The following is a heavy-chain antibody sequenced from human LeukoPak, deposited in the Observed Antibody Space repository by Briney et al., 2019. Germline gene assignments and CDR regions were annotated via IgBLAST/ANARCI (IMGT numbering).Heavy chain of an antibody. D-gene: IGHD6-19*01. J-gene: IGHJ4*02. CDR1: GFTFSSYA. Sequence: GGSLRLSCAASGFTFSSYAMSWVRQAPGKGLEWVSAISGSGGSTYYADSVKGRSTISRDNSRNTLNLQMNSLKAEDTAVYYCAKHVWTSVWFFDYWGQGTLVTVSS. V-gene: IGHV3-23*01. CDR3: AKHVWTSVWFFDY. CDR2: ISGSGGST.